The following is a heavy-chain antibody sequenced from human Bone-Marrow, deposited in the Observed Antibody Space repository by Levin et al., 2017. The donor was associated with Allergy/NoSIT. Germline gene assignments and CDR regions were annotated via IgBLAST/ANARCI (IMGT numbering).Heavy chain of an antibody. Sequence: SETLSLTCTVSGDSIDSADYYWSWIRQPPGKGLEWIGFIYYSGITYFNPSLKGRGVISVDTSKNQFSLRLRSVTAADTAVYYCASTRTGADYGDYDAGYHFDYWGQGALVTVAS. V-gene: IGHV4-30-4*01. D-gene: IGHD4-17*01. J-gene: IGHJ4*02. CDR1: GDSIDSADYY. CDR3: ASTRTGADYGDYDAGYHFDY. CDR2: IYYSGIT.